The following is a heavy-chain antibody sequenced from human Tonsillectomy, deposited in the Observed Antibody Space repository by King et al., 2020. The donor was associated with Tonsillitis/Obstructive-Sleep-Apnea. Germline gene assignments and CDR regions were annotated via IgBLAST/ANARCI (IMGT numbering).Heavy chain of an antibody. J-gene: IGHJ4*02. CDR3: VRGPPYSGYDYNY. CDR1: GFTFSSYA. Sequence: VQLVESGGGVVQPGRSLRLSCAASGFTFSSYAMHWVRQAPGKGLEWVAVMTFHGSNKYYAASVKGRFTISRDNSKNTLYLQLNSLRPEDTAVYYCVRGPPYSGYDYNYWGQATLVTVSS. V-gene: IGHV3-30*04. CDR2: MTFHGSNK. D-gene: IGHD5-12*01.